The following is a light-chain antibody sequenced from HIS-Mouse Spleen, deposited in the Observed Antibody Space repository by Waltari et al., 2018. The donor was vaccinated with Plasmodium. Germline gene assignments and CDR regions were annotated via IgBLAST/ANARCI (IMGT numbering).Light chain of an antibody. CDR3: QQYNNWSFT. CDR1: QSVRSN. CDR2: GAS. V-gene: IGKV3-15*01. Sequence: EIVMPQSPATLSVSTGERATLSCRASQSVRSNLAWYQQKPGQAPRLLIYGASTRATGIPARFSGSGSGTEFTLTISSLQSEDFAVYYCQQYNNWSFTFGPGTKVDIK. J-gene: IGKJ3*01.